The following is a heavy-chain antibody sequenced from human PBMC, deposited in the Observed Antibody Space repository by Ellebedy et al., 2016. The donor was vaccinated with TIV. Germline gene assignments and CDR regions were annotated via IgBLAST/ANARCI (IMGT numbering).Heavy chain of an antibody. CDR3: ARDRGYDSNQSWFDP. CDR1: GGSFSSYA. J-gene: IGHJ5*02. Sequence: SVKVSCKASGGSFSSYAVTWVRQAPGQGLEWMGGFIPHFKIANYGQKFQGRVMISADESTNTAYMDLSSLTFEDTAVYYCARDRGYDSNQSWFDPWGQGTLVTVSS. D-gene: IGHD3-22*01. V-gene: IGHV1-69*13. CDR2: FIPHFKIA.